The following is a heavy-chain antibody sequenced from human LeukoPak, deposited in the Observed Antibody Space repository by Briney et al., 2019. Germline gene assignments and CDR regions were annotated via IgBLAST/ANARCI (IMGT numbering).Heavy chain of an antibody. CDR2: IIPIFGTA. D-gene: IGHD5-18*01. CDR3: ARVAHQGLWLDY. J-gene: IGHJ4*02. Sequence: ASVKVSCKASGGTFSSYAISWVRQAPGQGLEWMGGIIPIFGTANYAQKFQGRVTITADESTSTAYMELSSLRSEDTAVYYCARVAHQGLWLDYWGQGTLVTVSS. V-gene: IGHV1-69*13. CDR1: GGTFSSYA.